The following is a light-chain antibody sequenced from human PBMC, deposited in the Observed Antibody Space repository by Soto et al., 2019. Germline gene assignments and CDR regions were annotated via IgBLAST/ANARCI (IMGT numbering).Light chain of an antibody. CDR3: HQYDSWT. Sequence: IQLTQSPSSLSASVGHTVTITCRASQTVSRYLNWYQQKSGTAPKLLIYAASTLHTGVPSRFSGRGSGTDFTLTINNLQREDFADYFCHQYDSWTVGQGTKVDI. J-gene: IGKJ1*01. CDR1: QTVSRY. CDR2: AAS. V-gene: IGKV1-39*01.